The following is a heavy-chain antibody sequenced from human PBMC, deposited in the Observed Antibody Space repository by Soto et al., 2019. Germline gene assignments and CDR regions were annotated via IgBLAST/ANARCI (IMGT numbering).Heavy chain of an antibody. CDR3: ARATYYYDSSGYYVFDY. V-gene: IGHV3-74*01. CDR2: INSDGSST. D-gene: IGHD3-22*01. Sequence: GGSLRLSCAASGFTFSSYWMHWVRQAPGKGLVWVSRINSDGSSTSYADSVKGRFTISRDNAKNTLYLQMNSLRAEDTAVYYCARATYYYDSSGYYVFDYWGQGTLVTVS. J-gene: IGHJ4*02. CDR1: GFTFSSYW.